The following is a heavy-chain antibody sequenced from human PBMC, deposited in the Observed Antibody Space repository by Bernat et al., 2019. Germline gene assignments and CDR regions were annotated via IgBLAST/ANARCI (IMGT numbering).Heavy chain of an antibody. CDR2: IYYSGST. Sequence: QVQLQESGPGLVKPSQTLSLTCTVSGGSISSGGYYWSWIRQHPGKGLEWIGYIYYSGSTYYNPSLKSRVTISVDTSKNQFSLKLSSVTAADTAVYYCARTPGGSGSYYYYYYYMDVWGKGTTVTVSS. V-gene: IGHV4-31*03. D-gene: IGHD3-10*01. J-gene: IGHJ6*03. CDR3: ARTPGGSGSYYYYYYYMDV. CDR1: GGSISSGGYY.